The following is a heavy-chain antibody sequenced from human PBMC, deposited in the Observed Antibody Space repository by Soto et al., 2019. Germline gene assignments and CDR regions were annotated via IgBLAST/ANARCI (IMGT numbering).Heavy chain of an antibody. Sequence: SLRLSCAASGFTFDDYAMHWVRQAPGKGLEWISSITWNSVNIVYAESVKGRFTISRDNAKSSLFLQMNSLRVEDTALYYCARSQTRDGYKFFEHWGQGTPVTVS. CDR2: ITWNSVNI. CDR3: ARSQTRDGYKFFEH. J-gene: IGHJ4*02. CDR1: GFTFDDYA. D-gene: IGHD1-1*01. V-gene: IGHV3-9*01.